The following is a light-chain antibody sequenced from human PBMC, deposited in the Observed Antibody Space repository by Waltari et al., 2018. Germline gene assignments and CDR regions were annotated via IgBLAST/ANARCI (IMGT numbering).Light chain of an antibody. J-gene: IGKJ4*01. Sequence: DIQMTQSPSSLSASVGDRVTITCRASQDINNHLAWYQRKPGKLPQLLIYAASTLHSGVPPRFSGSRSGTEFTLTISSLPPEDFATYYCQKYNDVPQPFGGGTKVEIK. V-gene: IGKV1-27*01. CDR2: AAS. CDR1: QDINNH. CDR3: QKYNDVPQP.